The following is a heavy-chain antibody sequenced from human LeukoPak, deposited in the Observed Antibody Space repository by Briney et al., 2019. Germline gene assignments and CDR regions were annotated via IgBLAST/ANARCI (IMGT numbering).Heavy chain of an antibody. CDR3: GRENTPFDH. D-gene: IGHD1/OR15-1a*01. CDR1: GDSISSSTYC. J-gene: IGHJ4*02. Sequence: SETLSLTCTVSGDSISSSTYCWGWLRQPPGKGLEWIGSICYTGTTYYKPSLKSRVTISLDTSKNQFSLKLTSVTAADTAVYYCGRENTPFDHWGQGTLVTVSS. V-gene: IGHV4-39*02. CDR2: ICYTGTT.